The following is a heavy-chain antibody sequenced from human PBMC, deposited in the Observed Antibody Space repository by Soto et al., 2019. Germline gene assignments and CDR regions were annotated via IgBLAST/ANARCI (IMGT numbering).Heavy chain of an antibody. CDR2: ISGSGGST. J-gene: IGHJ3*02. CDR3: AKTPQKDYDILTGYYNGAFDI. CDR1: GFTFSSYA. V-gene: IGHV3-23*01. D-gene: IGHD3-9*01. Sequence: EVQLLESGGGLVQPGGSLRLSCAASGFTFSSYAMSWVHQAPGKGLEWVSAISGSGGSTYYADSVKGRFTISRDNSKNTLYLQMNSLRAEDTAVYYCAKTPQKDYDILTGYYNGAFDIWGQGTMVTVSS.